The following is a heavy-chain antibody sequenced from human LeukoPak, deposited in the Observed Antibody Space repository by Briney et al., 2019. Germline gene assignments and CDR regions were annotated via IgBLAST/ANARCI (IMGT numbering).Heavy chain of an antibody. CDR1: GYTFTGYY. CDR2: IDPNSGGT. Sequence: GASVKVSCKASGYTFTGYYMHWVRQAPGQGLEWMGWIDPNSGGTNYAQKFQGRVTMTRDTSISTAYMVLNRLRSDDTAVYYCAREYYYGSGNYYNRIDYWGQGTLVTVSS. J-gene: IGHJ4*02. D-gene: IGHD3-10*01. CDR3: AREYYYGSGNYYNRIDY. V-gene: IGHV1-2*02.